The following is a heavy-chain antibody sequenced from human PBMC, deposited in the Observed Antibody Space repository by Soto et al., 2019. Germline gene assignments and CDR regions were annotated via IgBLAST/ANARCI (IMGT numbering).Heavy chain of an antibody. V-gene: IGHV3-30*18. CDR1: GYTFSSYA. CDR3: AKDTSGPNGDIYYGLDA. D-gene: IGHD4-17*01. CDR2: ISFDENSK. J-gene: IGHJ6*02. Sequence: QVQLVESGGGVVQPGRSLRLSCVASGYTFSSYAVHWVRQAPGKGLEWVAVISFDENSKSYADFAKGRFTVSRDDSKNTLYLQMNSLKIEDTAVYYSAKDTSGPNGDIYYGLDAWGQGTTVTVSS.